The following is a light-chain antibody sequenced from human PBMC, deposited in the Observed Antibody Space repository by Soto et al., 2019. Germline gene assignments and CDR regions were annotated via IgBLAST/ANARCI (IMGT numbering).Light chain of an antibody. J-gene: IGKJ1*01. CDR1: QSISRS. Sequence: EIVLTQSPAILSVSPGERATLSCRASQSISRSLAWYQQKPGQAPRLLIYGASTRATGIPARFSGSGSGTDFTLTISSLQPEDVAVHCCQQDYNFPSWTFGQGTKVDIK. V-gene: IGKV3D-15*01. CDR3: QQDYNFPSWT. CDR2: GAS.